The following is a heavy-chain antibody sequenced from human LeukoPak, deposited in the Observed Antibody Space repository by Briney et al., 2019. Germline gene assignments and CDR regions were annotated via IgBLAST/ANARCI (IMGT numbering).Heavy chain of an antibody. CDR3: TAVGYDMLPGYFDY. D-gene: IGHD3-9*01. J-gene: IGHJ4*02. Sequence: PGRSLRLSCTASGFTFGDYAMSWVRQAPGKWLEWVGFIRSKAYGGTTEYAASVKGRFTISRDDSKSIAYLQMNSLKTEDTAVYYFTAVGYDMLPGYFDYWGQGTLVTVSP. CDR1: GFTFGDYA. CDR2: IRSKAYGGTT. V-gene: IGHV3-49*04.